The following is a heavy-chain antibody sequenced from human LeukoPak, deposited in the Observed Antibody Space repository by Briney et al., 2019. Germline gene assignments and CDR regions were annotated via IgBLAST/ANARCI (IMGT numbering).Heavy chain of an antibody. J-gene: IGHJ3*02. D-gene: IGHD2-2*01. CDR2: ISHRGST. Sequence: PSETLSLTCTVSGGSINKHYWSWIRQTPGKGLEWIGYISHRGSTNYNPSPKSRVTISVDTSNNQFSLRLSSVTAADTAVYYCATNAGPAALDAIDIWGQGTTVTVSS. CDR1: GGSINKHY. CDR3: ATNAGPAALDAIDI. V-gene: IGHV4-59*08.